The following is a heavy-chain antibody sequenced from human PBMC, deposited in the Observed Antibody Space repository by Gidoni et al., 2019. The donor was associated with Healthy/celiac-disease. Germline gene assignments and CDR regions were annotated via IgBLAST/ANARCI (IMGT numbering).Heavy chain of an antibody. CDR2: IYYSGST. D-gene: IGHD6-19*01. CDR3: AIVVAGPYYFDY. Sequence: QLPLQESGPGLVKPSETLSLTCTVPGGSISSSSYYWAWIRQPPGKGLEWIGSIYYSGSTYYNPSLKSRVTISVDTSKNQFSLKLSSVTAADTAVYYCAIVVAGPYYFDYWGQGTLVTVSS. CDR1: GGSISSSSYY. V-gene: IGHV4-39*07. J-gene: IGHJ4*02.